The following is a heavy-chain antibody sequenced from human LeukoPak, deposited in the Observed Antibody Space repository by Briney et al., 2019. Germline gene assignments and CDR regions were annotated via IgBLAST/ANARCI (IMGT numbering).Heavy chain of an antibody. CDR1: GFTFSSYA. CDR3: AKDGDYAVYNWFDP. Sequence: GRSLRLSCAASGFTFSSYAMHWVRQAPGKGLEWVAVISYDGSNKYYADSVKGRFTISRDNSKNTLYLQMNSLRAEDTAVYYCAKDGDYAVYNWFDPWGQGTLVTVSS. D-gene: IGHD4-17*01. CDR2: ISYDGSNK. J-gene: IGHJ5*02. V-gene: IGHV3-30-3*01.